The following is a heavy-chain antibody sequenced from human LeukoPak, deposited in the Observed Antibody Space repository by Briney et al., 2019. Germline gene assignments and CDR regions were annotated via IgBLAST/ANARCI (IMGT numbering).Heavy chain of an antibody. CDR2: IYYSGST. J-gene: IGHJ2*01. D-gene: IGHD3-22*01. V-gene: IGHV4-59*01. CDR1: GGSISSSY. Sequence: SETLSLTCTVSGGSISSSYWSWIRQPPGKGLEWIGYIYYSGSTNYNPSLQSRVTISVDTSKNQFSLKLSSVTDADTAVYYCARGLDYSDTSGFWGYWYFDLWGRGTLVTVSP. CDR3: ARGLDYSDTSGFWGYWYFDL.